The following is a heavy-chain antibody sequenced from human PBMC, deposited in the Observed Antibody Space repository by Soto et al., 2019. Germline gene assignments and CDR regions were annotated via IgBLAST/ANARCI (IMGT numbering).Heavy chain of an antibody. Sequence: PGGSLRLSCATSGFTFINHAMTWVRQAPGKAPQWVATVDGSGAAPFYAESVKGRFTIPRDNSKNTLYLQMNSLRAEDTAVYFCAKWEVFVTGHLATQSSLDSWGQGTLVTVSS. V-gene: IGHV3-23*01. D-gene: IGHD3-9*01. J-gene: IGHJ4*02. CDR1: GFTFINHA. CDR3: AKWEVFVTGHLATQSSLDS. CDR2: VDGSGAAP.